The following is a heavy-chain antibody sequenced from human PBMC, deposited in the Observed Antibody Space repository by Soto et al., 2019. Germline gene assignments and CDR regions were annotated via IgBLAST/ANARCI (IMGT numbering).Heavy chain of an antibody. J-gene: IGHJ4*02. V-gene: IGHV4-59*11. Sequence: SQTLSLTCTVSCGSISNLYWSRILQPPGKGLEWIGYIYYSGSTNYNPSLKSRVTISVDTSKNQFSLKLSSVTAADTAVYYCARLLYGYSSSYIDYWGQGTLVTVSS. CDR3: ARLLYGYSSSYIDY. CDR1: CGSISNLY. D-gene: IGHD6-13*01. CDR2: IYYSGST.